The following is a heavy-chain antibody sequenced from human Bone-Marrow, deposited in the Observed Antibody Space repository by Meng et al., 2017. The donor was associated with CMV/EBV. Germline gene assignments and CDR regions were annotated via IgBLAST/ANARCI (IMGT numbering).Heavy chain of an antibody. CDR2: IIPIFGTA. Sequence: SVKVSCKASGGTFSSYAISWVRQAPGQGLEWMGGIIPIFGTANYAQKFQGRVTITTDESTSTAYMELSSLRSEDTAVYYCARDGGYSYGVGKDWGRGTLVTVYS. CDR3: ARDGGYSYGVGKD. D-gene: IGHD5-18*01. V-gene: IGHV1-69*05. J-gene: IGHJ4*02. CDR1: GGTFSSYA.